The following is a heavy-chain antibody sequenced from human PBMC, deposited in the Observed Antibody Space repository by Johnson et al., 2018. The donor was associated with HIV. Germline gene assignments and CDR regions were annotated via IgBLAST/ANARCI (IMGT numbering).Heavy chain of an antibody. CDR3: ARRDRSYDILTGYYQGDAFDI. Sequence: VQLVESGGGLVQPGGSLRLSCAASGFTFSNAWMSWVRQAPGKGLEWVGRIKSKTDGGTTDYAAPVKGRFSISRDNAKNSLYLQMNSLRAEDTAVYYCARRDRSYDILTGYYQGDAFDIWGQGTMVTVSS. V-gene: IGHV3-15*01. CDR1: GFTFSNAW. D-gene: IGHD3-9*01. CDR2: IKSKTDGGTT. J-gene: IGHJ3*02.